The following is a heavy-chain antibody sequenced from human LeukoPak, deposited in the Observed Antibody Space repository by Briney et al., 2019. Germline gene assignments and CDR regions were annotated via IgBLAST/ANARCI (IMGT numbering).Heavy chain of an antibody. CDR3: ARGKNYDYIWNAFDI. CDR1: SGSISSYY. CDR2: IYYTGSI. Sequence: PSETLSLTCTVSSGSISSYYWSWIRQPPGKGLEWIGYIYYTGSINYNPSLKSRVTISVDTSKNQFSLKLSSVTAADTAVYYCARGKNYDYIWNAFDIWGQGTMVTVSS. D-gene: IGHD3-16*01. J-gene: IGHJ3*02. V-gene: IGHV4-59*12.